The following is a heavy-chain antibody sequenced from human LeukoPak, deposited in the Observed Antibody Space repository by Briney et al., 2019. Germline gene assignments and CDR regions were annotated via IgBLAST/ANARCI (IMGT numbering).Heavy chain of an antibody. D-gene: IGHD2-15*01. J-gene: IGHJ4*02. V-gene: IGHV3-64D*06. Sequence: GGSLRLSCSASGFTFSNYAIHWVRQAPGKGPEFVSAISPSGGSTYYADSVKGRFTISRDNSKNMLYLQMRSLRPEDTAVYYCVKLLVEMRVLLPYFDYWGQGTLVTVSS. CDR1: GFTFSNYA. CDR2: ISPSGGST. CDR3: VKLLVEMRVLLPYFDY.